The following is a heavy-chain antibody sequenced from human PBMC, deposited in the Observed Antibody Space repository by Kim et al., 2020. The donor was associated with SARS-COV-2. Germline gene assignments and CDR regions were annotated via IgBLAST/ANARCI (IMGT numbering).Heavy chain of an antibody. D-gene: IGHD2-2*01. CDR1: GGSISSSNW. CDR3: ARDRRVYCSSTSCYDGRTAFDI. V-gene: IGHV4-4*02. Sequence: SETLSLTCAVSGGSISSSNWWSWVRQPPGKGLEWIGEIYHSGSTNYNPSLKSRVTISVDKSKNQFSLKLSSVTAADTAVYYCARDRRVYCSSTSCYDGRTAFDIWGQGTMVTVSS. J-gene: IGHJ3*02. CDR2: IYHSGST.